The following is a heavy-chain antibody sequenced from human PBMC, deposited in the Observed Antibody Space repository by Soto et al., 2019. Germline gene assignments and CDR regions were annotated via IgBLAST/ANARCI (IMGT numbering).Heavy chain of an antibody. Sequence: EVQLLESGGGLVQPGGSLTLSCAASGFTFSSYGMTWVRQAPGKGLEWVSFSSATGAGRYYADSVKGRFTISRDNSKNTLYLQMSSLRADDTAVYYCAKDRRAGGNYGFYSVFWGQGALVIVSS. J-gene: IGHJ4*02. CDR2: SSATGAGR. CDR1: GFTFSSYG. D-gene: IGHD1-7*01. V-gene: IGHV3-23*01. CDR3: AKDRRAGGNYGFYSVF.